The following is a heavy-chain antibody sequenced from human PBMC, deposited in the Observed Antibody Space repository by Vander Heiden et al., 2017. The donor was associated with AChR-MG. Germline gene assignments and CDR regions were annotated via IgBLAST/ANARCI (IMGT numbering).Heavy chain of an antibody. V-gene: IGHV4-39*01. CDR2: IYNSGST. CDR1: GGSISSFNYY. CDR3: AVSSWAFDF. Sequence: QLQLQESGPGLVKPSETLSLTCTVSGGSISSFNYYWGCVRQSPGKGLEWIGSIYNSGSTYYNASLKSRVTISVDTSKNQFSLKLRSVTAADTAVYYCAVSSWAFDFWGQGTLVTVSS. D-gene: IGHD7-27*01. J-gene: IGHJ4*02.